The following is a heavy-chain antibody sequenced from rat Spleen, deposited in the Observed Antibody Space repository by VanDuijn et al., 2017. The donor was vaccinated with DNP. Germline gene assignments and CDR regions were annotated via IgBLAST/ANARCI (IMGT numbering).Heavy chain of an antibody. J-gene: IGHJ2*01. V-gene: IGHV5-7*01. Sequence: EVQLVESGGGLVQPGRSLKVSCAVSGFTFSDYNLAWVRQAPKKGLEWVATISSDGRSTYYRDSVKGRFTISRDNAKSTLYLQVDSLRSEDTATYYCARPDYWGQGIMVTVSS. CDR3: ARPDY. CDR1: GFTFSDYN. CDR2: ISSDGRST.